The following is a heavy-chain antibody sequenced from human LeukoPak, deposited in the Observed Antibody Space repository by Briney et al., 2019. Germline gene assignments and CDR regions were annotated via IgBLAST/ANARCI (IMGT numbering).Heavy chain of an antibody. CDR2: IKQDGSEK. Sequence: GGSLRLSCAASGFTFSSYWMSWVRQAPGKGLEWVANIKQDGSEKYYVDSVKGRFTISRDNAKNSLYLQMNSLRAEDTAVYYCARDRNIGYSGWYLYYFDYWGQGTLVTVSS. V-gene: IGHV3-7*01. J-gene: IGHJ4*02. CDR3: ARDRNIGYSGWYLYYFDY. D-gene: IGHD6-19*01. CDR1: GFTFSSYW.